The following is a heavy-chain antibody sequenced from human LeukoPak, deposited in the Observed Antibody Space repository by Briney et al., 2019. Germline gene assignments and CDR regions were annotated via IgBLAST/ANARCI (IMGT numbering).Heavy chain of an antibody. D-gene: IGHD2-2*01. Sequence: SGPALVKPTPTLTLTCTFSEFSLSTSGVCVSWIRQPPGKALEWLARIDWDDDKYYSTSLKTRLTISKDTSKNQVVLTMTNMDPEDTATYYCARTTSSTSFNFDYWGQGTLVTVSS. J-gene: IGHJ4*02. CDR1: EFSLSTSGVC. CDR3: ARTTSSTSFNFDY. V-gene: IGHV2-70*11. CDR2: IDWDDDK.